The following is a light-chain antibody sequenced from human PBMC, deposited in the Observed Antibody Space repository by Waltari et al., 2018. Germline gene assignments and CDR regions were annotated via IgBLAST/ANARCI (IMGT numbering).Light chain of an antibody. Sequence: EIVLTQSPGTLSLSPGERATLSCRASQSVTSNILAWYQQKPGQAPRLIIYEAYISAIGIPERFSGSGSGTDFTLTISRLEPEDFAVYYCQRYGSSPWTFGQGTNVDIK. CDR1: QSVTSNI. J-gene: IGKJ1*01. CDR2: EAY. CDR3: QRYGSSPWT. V-gene: IGKV3-20*01.